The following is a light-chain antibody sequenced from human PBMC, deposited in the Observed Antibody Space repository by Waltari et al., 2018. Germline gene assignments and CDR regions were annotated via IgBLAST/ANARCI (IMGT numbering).Light chain of an antibody. CDR3: QQYNSYSIT. CDR1: QSITTY. CDR2: KAS. V-gene: IGKV1-5*03. Sequence: DIQMTQSPSTLSASVGDRVSITCRASQSITTYLAWYQQKPGKAPKLLIYKASTLESGVPSRFSGSGSGREFTLTISSLQPDDFATYYCQQYNSYSITFGQGTRLDIK. J-gene: IGKJ5*01.